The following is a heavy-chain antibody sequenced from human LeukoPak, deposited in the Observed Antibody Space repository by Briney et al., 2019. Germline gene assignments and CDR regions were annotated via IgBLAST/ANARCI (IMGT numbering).Heavy chain of an antibody. CDR2: INHSGST. J-gene: IGHJ4*02. Sequence: SETLSLTCAVYGGSFSGYYWSWIRQPPGKGLEWIGEINHSGSTNYNPSLKSRVTISVDTSKNQFSLKLSSVTAADTAVYYCARVPIAAAGDYYFDYWGQGTLVTVSS. D-gene: IGHD6-13*01. CDR1: GGSFSGYY. CDR3: ARVPIAAAGDYYFDY. V-gene: IGHV4-34*01.